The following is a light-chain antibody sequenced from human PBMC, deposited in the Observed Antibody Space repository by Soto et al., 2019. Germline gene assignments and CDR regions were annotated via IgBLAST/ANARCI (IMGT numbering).Light chain of an antibody. Sequence: EIVLTQSPGTLSLSPGERATLSCRASQSVSGSYLAWYQRKPGQAPRLLIYGASSRATGIPDRFSGSGSGTDFTLTISRLEPEDFAVYYCQEYGSSRTFGQGTKVEIK. J-gene: IGKJ1*01. CDR1: QSVSGSY. V-gene: IGKV3-20*01. CDR2: GAS. CDR3: QEYGSSRT.